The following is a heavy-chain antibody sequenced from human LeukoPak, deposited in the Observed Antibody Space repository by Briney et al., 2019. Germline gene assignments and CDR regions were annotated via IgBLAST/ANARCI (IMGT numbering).Heavy chain of an antibody. CDR1: GFTVSNNH. Sequence: PGGSLRLSCAASGFTVSNNHMSWVRQAPGKGLEWVSVIYSAGTTYYADSVKGRFTISRQNPENTLFLQMNSLRPEDTAVYYCARVLGYDSSGYYRGYFDYWGQGTLVTVSS. V-gene: IGHV3-53*04. CDR3: ARVLGYDSSGYYRGYFDY. D-gene: IGHD3-22*01. J-gene: IGHJ4*02. CDR2: IYSAGTT.